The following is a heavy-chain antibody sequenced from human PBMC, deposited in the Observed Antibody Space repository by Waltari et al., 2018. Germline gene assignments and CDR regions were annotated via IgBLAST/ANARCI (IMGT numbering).Heavy chain of an antibody. CDR1: GYSFTSYW. J-gene: IGHJ6*02. Sequence: EVQLVQSGAEVKKPGESLKISCKGSGYSFTSYWIGWVRQMPGKGLEWMGIIYPGDSDTRYSPSFQGQVTISADKSISTAYLQWSSLKASDTAMYYCARNRIDCSSTSCYRGYYYYGMDVWGQGTTVTVSS. CDR3: ARNRIDCSSTSCYRGYYYYGMDV. V-gene: IGHV5-51*01. CDR2: IYPGDSDT. D-gene: IGHD2-2*01.